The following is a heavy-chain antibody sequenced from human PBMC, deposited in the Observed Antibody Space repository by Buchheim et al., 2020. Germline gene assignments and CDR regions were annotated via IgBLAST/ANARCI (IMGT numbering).Heavy chain of an antibody. CDR1: GYTFTNYH. CDR3: ARDNSDWSSDY. CDR2: INPSSGRT. J-gene: IGHJ4*02. V-gene: IGHV1-46*01. Sequence: QVQLVQSGAEVTKPGASVKASCKASGYTFTNYHMHWVRQAPGQGLEWMAIINPSSGRTRYAQKFQGRVTVTRDTSTSPVDMELSSRSSEDTAVYYCARDNSDWSSDYWGPG. D-gene: IGHD6-19*01.